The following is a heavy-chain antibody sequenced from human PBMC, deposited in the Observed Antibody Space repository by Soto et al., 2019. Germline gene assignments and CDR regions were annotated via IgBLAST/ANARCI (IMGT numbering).Heavy chain of an antibody. Sequence: SETLSLTCTVSGVSISSYYWSWIRQPPGKGLEWIGYIYYSGSTNYNPSLKSRVTISVDTSKNQFSLKLSSVTAADTAVYYCARLHDFWSGYYIDYWGQGTLVTVSS. D-gene: IGHD3-3*01. V-gene: IGHV4-59*08. J-gene: IGHJ4*02. CDR3: ARLHDFWSGYYIDY. CDR2: IYYSGST. CDR1: GVSISSYY.